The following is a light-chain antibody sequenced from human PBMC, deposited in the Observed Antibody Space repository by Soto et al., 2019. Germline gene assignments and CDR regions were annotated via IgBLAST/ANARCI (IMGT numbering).Light chain of an antibody. CDR1: QSIKAG. V-gene: IGKV1-5*01. CDR3: QQYNSYCT. CDR2: DAS. J-gene: IGKJ1*01. Sequence: DIQMTQSPSALSSSVGDRVTITCRASQSIKAGLAWYQRKPGRAPNILIYDASSLQSGVPLRFSGSGSGTEFTLTISSLQPDDFATYYCQQYNSYCTFGQGTKVDI.